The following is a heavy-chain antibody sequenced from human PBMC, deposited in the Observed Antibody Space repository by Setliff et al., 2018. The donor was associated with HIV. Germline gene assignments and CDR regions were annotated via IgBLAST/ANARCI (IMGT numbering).Heavy chain of an antibody. D-gene: IGHD5-12*01. V-gene: IGHV4-59*12. Sequence: PSETLSLTCTVSGGSISSSYWTWTRQPPGKGLEWIGNIHYSGSTNYNPSLKSRVTISVDTSKNQFSLKLSSVTAADTAVYYCARGRKRDGYNFYYYYMDVWDKGTTVTVSS. J-gene: IGHJ6*03. CDR1: GGSISSSY. CDR3: ARGRKRDGYNFYYYYMDV. CDR2: IHYSGST.